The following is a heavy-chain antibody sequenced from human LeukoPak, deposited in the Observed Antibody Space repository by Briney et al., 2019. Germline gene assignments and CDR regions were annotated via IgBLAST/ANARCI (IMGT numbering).Heavy chain of an antibody. J-gene: IGHJ4*02. V-gene: IGHV4-4*02. D-gene: IGHD3-16*01. CDR1: GASIISSDW. CDR2: IYHGGNT. CDR3: ASRLRHLLGY. Sequence: SGTLSLACAVSGASIISSDWWSWVRQPPGKGLEWIGEIYHGGNTNYNPSLEGRVAISVDKSKNQFSLELTSVTAADTAVYYCASRLRHLLGYWGQGNLVTVSS.